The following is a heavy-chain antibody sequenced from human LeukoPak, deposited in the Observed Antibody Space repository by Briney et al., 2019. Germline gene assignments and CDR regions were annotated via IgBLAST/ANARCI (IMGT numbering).Heavy chain of an antibody. CDR2: IKTDGSEQ. CDR3: ARYNYGSGTSFDP. V-gene: IGHV3-7*01. CDR1: GFSFSDHW. J-gene: IGHJ5*02. D-gene: IGHD3-10*01. Sequence: GGSLRLSCVASGFSFSDHWMSWVRQAPGKGLEWVANIKTDGSEQHYVDSVRGRFTISRDNAKNSLHLQMTSLRVEDTAVFYCARYNYGSGTSFDPWGQGTLVTVSS.